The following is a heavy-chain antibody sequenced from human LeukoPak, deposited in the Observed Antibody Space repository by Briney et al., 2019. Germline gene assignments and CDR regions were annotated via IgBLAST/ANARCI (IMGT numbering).Heavy chain of an antibody. CDR1: GFTFSSYG. CDR3: AKDQRDFDWFHVDAFDI. CDR2: ISGPGDST. D-gene: IGHD3-9*01. V-gene: IGHV3-23*01. Sequence: GGTLRLSCAAPGFTFSSYGMGWVRQAPGKGLEWISVISGPGDSTYYADSVRGRFSISRDNSKNTLYLQMNSLRAEDTAVYYCAKDQRDFDWFHVDAFDIWGQGTMVTVSA. J-gene: IGHJ3*02.